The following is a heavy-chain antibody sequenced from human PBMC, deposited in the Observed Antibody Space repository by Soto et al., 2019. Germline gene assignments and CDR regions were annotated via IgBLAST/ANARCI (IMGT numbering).Heavy chain of an antibody. CDR2: INSDGSST. D-gene: IGHD6-19*01. J-gene: IGHJ4*02. CDR1: GFTFSSYW. CDR3: AVAVAGPTAIGY. V-gene: IGHV3-74*01. Sequence: EVQLVESGGGLVQPGGSLRLSCAASGFTFSSYWMHWVRQAPGKGLVWVSRINSDGSSTSYADSVKGRFTISRDNAKNTLDLQMNSLGAEDTAVYYWAVAVAGPTAIGYWGQGTLVTVSS.